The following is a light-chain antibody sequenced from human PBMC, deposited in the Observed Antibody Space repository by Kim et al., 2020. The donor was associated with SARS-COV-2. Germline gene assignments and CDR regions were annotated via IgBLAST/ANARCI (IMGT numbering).Light chain of an antibody. V-gene: IGKV3-11*01. CDR1: QSVSSY. CDR2: GAS. J-gene: IGKJ4*01. Sequence: PWDRATLSCRASQSVSSYLAWYQQKPGQAPMLLSYGASNRATGIPARFSGSGSGTDFTLTISSLEPEDFAVYYCQQRSNWPPGFTFGGGTKVDIK. CDR3: QQRSNWPPGFT.